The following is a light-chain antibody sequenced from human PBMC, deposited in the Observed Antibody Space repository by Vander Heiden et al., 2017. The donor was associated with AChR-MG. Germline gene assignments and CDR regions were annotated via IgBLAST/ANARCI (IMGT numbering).Light chain of an antibody. CDR3: SSYASSNNVV. J-gene: IGLJ2*01. CDR2: EVS. CDR1: SSDVGGYNY. V-gene: IGLV2-8*01. Sequence: QSALTQPPSASGSPGQSVTISCTGTSSDVGGYNYVSWYQQHPGNARKLMFYEVSKRPSGVPDRFSGSKSGNTASLTVSGHQAEDEADYYCSSYASSNNVVFGGGTKLTVL.